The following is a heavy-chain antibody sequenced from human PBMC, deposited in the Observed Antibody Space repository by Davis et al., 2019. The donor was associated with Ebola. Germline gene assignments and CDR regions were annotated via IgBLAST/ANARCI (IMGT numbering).Heavy chain of an antibody. Sequence: MPGGSLRLSCTISGGSISSSSYYWGWIRQPPGKGLEWIGSIYYSGSTYYNPSLKSRVTISVDTSKNQFSLKLSSVTAADTAVYYCARLIIRYYYYGMDVWGQGTTVTVSS. D-gene: IGHD3-3*01. CDR3: ARLIIRYYYYGMDV. V-gene: IGHV4-39*07. CDR2: IYYSGST. CDR1: GGSISSSSYY. J-gene: IGHJ6*02.